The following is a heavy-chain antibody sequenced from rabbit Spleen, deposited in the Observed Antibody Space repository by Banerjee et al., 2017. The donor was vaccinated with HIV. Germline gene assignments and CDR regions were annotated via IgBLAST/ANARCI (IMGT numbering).Heavy chain of an antibody. CDR1: GVSFSSDYY. Sequence: QSLEESGGDLVKPGASLTLTCTASGVSFSSDYYMCWVRQAPGKGLEWIACIDTGSRDFTYYASWAKGRFTISKTSSTTVTLQMTSLTAADTATYFCARDTGSSFSTYGMDLWGPGTLVTVS. D-gene: IGHD8-1*01. J-gene: IGHJ6*01. CDR3: ARDTGSSFSTYGMDL. CDR2: IDTGSRDFT. V-gene: IGHV1S40*01.